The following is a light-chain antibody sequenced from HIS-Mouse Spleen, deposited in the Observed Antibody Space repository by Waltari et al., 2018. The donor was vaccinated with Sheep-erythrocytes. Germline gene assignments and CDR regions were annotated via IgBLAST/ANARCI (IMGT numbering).Light chain of an antibody. J-gene: IGLJ1*01. CDR1: SSDVGGYTY. V-gene: IGLV2-11*01. CDR2: DFS. Sequence: QSALTQPRSVSGSPGQSVTISCTGTSSDVGGYTYVSWYQQHPGKAPKRMIYDFSKRPSGGPDRFSGSKSGNTASLTISGLQAEDEADYYCCSYAGSYNHVFATGTKVTVL. CDR3: CSYAGSYNHV.